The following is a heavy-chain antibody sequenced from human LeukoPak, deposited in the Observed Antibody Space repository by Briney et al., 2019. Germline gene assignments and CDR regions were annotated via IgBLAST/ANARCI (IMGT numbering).Heavy chain of an antibody. V-gene: IGHV3-9*01. CDR3: ARAGNEPSSLPSWGMIVVVTQPGDY. CDR2: ISWNSGSI. Sequence: PGGSLRLSCAASGFTFDDYAMHWVRQAPGKGLEWVSGISWNSGSIGYADSVKGRFTISRDNAKNSLYLQMNSLRAEDTAVYYCARAGNEPSSLPSWGMIVVVTQPGDYWGQGTLVTVSS. D-gene: IGHD3-22*01. CDR1: GFTFDDYA. J-gene: IGHJ4*02.